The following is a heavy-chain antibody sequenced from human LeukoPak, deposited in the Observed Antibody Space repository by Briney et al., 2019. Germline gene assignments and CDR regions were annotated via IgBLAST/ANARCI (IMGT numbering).Heavy chain of an antibody. Sequence: ASVKVSCKASGYTFTDYTIHWVRQAPGQGLEWMGLINAGNDNTQYSQKFQGRVTIISDTSASTVYMELSSLRFEDTAVYYGARVGAAAGPYYFDYWGQGTLVTVSS. CDR3: ARVGAAAGPYYFDY. J-gene: IGHJ4*02. V-gene: IGHV1-3*01. CDR1: GYTFTDYT. D-gene: IGHD6-25*01. CDR2: INAGNDNT.